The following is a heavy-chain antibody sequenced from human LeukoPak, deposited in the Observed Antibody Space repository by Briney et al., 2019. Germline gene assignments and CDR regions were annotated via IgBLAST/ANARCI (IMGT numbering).Heavy chain of an antibody. Sequence: GASVKVSCKAPGYTLTGYYMHWVRQAPGQGLEWMGWINPNSGGTNYAQKFQGRVTMTRDTSISTAYMELSRLRSDDTAVYYCARAPRGDYATFDYWGQGTLVTVSS. V-gene: IGHV1-2*02. D-gene: IGHD4-17*01. CDR1: GYTLTGYY. CDR3: ARAPRGDYATFDY. CDR2: INPNSGGT. J-gene: IGHJ4*02.